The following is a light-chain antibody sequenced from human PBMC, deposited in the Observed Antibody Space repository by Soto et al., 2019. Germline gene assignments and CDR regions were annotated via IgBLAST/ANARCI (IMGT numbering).Light chain of an antibody. Sequence: AIRMTQSPSSLSASTGDRVTITCRASQGISSYLAWYQQKPGKAPNLLIYAASTLQSGVPSRFSGSGSETDFTLTITCLQSEDFATYYCQQYYSYPRTFGQGTKVDIK. V-gene: IGKV1-8*01. CDR3: QQYYSYPRT. J-gene: IGKJ1*01. CDR1: QGISSY. CDR2: AAS.